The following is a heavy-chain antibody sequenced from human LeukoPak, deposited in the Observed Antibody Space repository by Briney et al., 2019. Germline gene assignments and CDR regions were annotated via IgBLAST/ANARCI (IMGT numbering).Heavy chain of an antibody. CDR1: GFTVSSYS. CDR3: ARSGGLEYFQH. V-gene: IGHV3-21*01. CDR2: ISSSSSYI. J-gene: IGHJ1*01. Sequence: PGGSLRLSCAASGFTVSSYSMNWVRQAPGKGLEWVSSISSSSSYIYYADSVKGRFTISRDNAKNSLYLQMNSLRAEDTAVYYCARSGGLEYFQHWGQGTLVTVSS.